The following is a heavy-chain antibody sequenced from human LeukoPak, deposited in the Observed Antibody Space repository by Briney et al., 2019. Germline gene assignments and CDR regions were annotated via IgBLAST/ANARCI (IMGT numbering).Heavy chain of an antibody. V-gene: IGHV4-38-2*01. D-gene: IGHD5-18*01. CDR3: VGGYSYGNHAFDI. Sequence: PSETLSLTCAVSGYSISSGYYWGWIRQPPGKGLEWIGSIYHSGSTYYNPPLKSRVTISVDTSKNQFSLKLSSVTAADTAVYYCVGGYSYGNHAFDIWGQGTMVTVSS. CDR1: GYSISSGYY. J-gene: IGHJ3*02. CDR2: IYHSGST.